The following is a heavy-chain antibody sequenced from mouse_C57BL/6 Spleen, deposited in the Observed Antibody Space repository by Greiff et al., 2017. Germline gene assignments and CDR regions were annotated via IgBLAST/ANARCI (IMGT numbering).Heavy chain of an antibody. CDR2: IDTSDSYT. Sequence: QVQLQQPGAELVMPGASVKLSCKASGYTFTSYWMHWVKQRPGQGLEWIGEIDTSDSYTNYNQKFKGKSTFTVDKSSSPAYMQLSSLTSEDSAVYYCANLGRGYFDYWGQGTTLTVSS. CDR1: GYTFTSYW. CDR3: ANLGRGYFDY. D-gene: IGHD4-1*01. V-gene: IGHV1-69*01. J-gene: IGHJ2*01.